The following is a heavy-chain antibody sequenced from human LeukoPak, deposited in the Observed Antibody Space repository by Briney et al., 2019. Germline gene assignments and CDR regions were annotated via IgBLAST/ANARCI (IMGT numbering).Heavy chain of an antibody. J-gene: IGHJ4*02. CDR3: AKAFPTRHYYGSGSQEGDY. D-gene: IGHD3-10*01. V-gene: IGHV1-18*01. Sequence: GASVKVSCKASGYTFTSYGISWVRQAPGQGLEWMGWISAYNGNTNYAQKLQGRVTMTTDTSTSTAYMELRSLRSDDTAVYYCAKAFPTRHYYGSGSQEGDYWGQGTLVTVSS. CDR1: GYTFTSYG. CDR2: ISAYNGNT.